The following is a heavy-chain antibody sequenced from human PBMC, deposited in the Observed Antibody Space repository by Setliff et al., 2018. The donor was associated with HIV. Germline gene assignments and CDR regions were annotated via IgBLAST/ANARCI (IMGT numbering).Heavy chain of an antibody. CDR1: GASISTTTYY. CDR2: IRYTGNT. D-gene: IGHD2-21*02. V-gene: IGHV4-39*02. Sequence: PSETLSLTCTVSGASISTTTYYWGWIRQPPGKGLEWIGSIRYTGNTYNTPSLKSRLTISVDASKNQISLKLTSVTAADTAIYFCAREGDGIDYWGQGILVTVSS. CDR3: AREGDGIDY. J-gene: IGHJ4*02.